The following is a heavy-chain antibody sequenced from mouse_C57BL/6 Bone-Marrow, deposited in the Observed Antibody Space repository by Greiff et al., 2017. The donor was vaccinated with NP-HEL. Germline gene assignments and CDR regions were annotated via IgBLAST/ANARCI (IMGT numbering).Heavy chain of an antibody. J-gene: IGHJ3*01. V-gene: IGHV2-2*01. D-gene: IGHD2-2*01. Sequence: VQLVESGPGLVQPSQSLSITCTVSGFSLTSYGVHWVRQSPGKGLEWLGVIWSGGSTDYNAAFISRLSISKDNSKSQVFFKMNSLQADDTAIYYCARNRDYGYDSFAYWGQGTLVTVSA. CDR2: IWSGGST. CDR1: GFSLTSYG. CDR3: ARNRDYGYDSFAY.